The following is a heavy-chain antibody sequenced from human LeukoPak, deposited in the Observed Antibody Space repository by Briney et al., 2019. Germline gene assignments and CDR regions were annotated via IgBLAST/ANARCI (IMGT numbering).Heavy chain of an antibody. J-gene: IGHJ4*02. V-gene: IGHV3-23*01. Sequence: GGSLRLSCAASGFTFSSYAMSWVRQAPGKGLEWVSAISGSGGSTYYADSVKGRFTISRDNSKNTLYLQMNSLRAEDTAVYYCAKARKSLLVRGGKPTGFDYWGQGTLVTVSS. CDR1: GFTFSSYA. CDR3: AKARKSLLVRGGKPTGFDY. D-gene: IGHD3-10*01. CDR2: ISGSGGST.